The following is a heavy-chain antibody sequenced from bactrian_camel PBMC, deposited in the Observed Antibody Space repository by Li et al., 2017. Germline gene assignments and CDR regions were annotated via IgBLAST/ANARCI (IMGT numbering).Heavy chain of an antibody. V-gene: IGHV3-3*01. CDR2: IRRSGGET. D-gene: IGHD7*01. CDR3: AAGPRYRDNCFRLEYNY. CDR1: GHSRGSNC. Sequence: HVQLVESGGGSVQAGGSLRLSCVVSGHSRGSNCVGWYRLPPGRAPAEREGIAAIRRSGGETWYAGSVKGRFTISQDNAKNTVYLQMNDLKPEDTAMYYCAAGPRYRDNCFRLEYNYWGQGTQVTVS. J-gene: IGHJ4*01.